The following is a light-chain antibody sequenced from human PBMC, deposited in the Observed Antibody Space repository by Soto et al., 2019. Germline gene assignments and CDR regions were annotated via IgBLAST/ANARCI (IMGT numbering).Light chain of an antibody. V-gene: IGKV3-20*01. J-gene: IGKJ5*01. Sequence: DIVLPQSPGTLSLSPGERATLSCRASQSLTGGYLAGFQQKPGQTPRLLIYSASNRATGIPDRFSGSGSGTDFTLTISRLVPEDFVVYDCQQNGSLPITFGQGTRLEMK. CDR1: QSLTGGY. CDR3: QQNGSLPIT. CDR2: SAS.